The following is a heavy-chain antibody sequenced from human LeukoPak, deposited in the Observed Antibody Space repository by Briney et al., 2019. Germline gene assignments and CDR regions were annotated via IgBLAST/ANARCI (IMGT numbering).Heavy chain of an antibody. CDR3: ASSGSYRFDY. D-gene: IGHD1-26*01. J-gene: IGHJ4*02. V-gene: IGHV3-23*01. CDR1: GFTFSSYA. CDR2: IPGSGGAT. Sequence: GGSLRLSCEASGFTFSSYATRWVRQAPGTGLEWVSSIPGSGGATYYADSVKGRFTISRDNAKNSLYLQMNSLRDEDTAVYYCASSGSYRFDYWGQGTLVTVSS.